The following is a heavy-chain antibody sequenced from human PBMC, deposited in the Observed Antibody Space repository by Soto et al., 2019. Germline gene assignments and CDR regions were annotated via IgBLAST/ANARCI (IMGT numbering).Heavy chain of an antibody. CDR2: ISWNSGTI. J-gene: IGHJ6*02. Sequence: EVQLVESGGGLVQPGKSLRLSCAASGFTFDDYGMHWVRQAPGKGLEWVSGISWNSGTIGYADSVKGRFTISRDNAKKSLYLQKNSLRSEDRALYYCTKSMGGTANGMDVWGQGATVTVSS. V-gene: IGHV3-9*01. CDR3: TKSMGGTANGMDV. CDR1: GFTFDDYG. D-gene: IGHD5-18*01.